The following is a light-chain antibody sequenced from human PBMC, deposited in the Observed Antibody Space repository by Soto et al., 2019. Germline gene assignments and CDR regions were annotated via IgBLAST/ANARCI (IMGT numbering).Light chain of an antibody. V-gene: IGKV3-20*01. J-gene: IGKJ4*01. Sequence: EIVLTQSPGTLSLSPGERATLSCRASQSVTSSYLAWYQQKPGQAPSLLIYRASNRATAIPDRFSGSGSGTDFTLTISRLEPEDFAVYYCQQYGSSPLTFGGGTKVDIK. CDR3: QQYGSSPLT. CDR1: QSVTSSY. CDR2: RAS.